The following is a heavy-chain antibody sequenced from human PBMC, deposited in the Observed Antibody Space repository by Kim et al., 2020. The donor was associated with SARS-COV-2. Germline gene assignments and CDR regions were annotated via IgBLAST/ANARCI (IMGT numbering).Heavy chain of an antibody. CDR2: VYYNGNA. CDR1: GGIISSLYY. Sequence: SETLSLTCTVSGGIISSLYYWGWVRQPPGRGLEWIGNVYYNGNAYYNASLKSRVTISVDTTKNQFSLNLKSVTAADTAVYYCARRPIVVVVGPTRGEGHFDYWGQGALVTVSS. D-gene: IGHD2-15*01. J-gene: IGHJ4*02. CDR3: ARRPIVVVVGPTRGEGHFDY. V-gene: IGHV4-39*01.